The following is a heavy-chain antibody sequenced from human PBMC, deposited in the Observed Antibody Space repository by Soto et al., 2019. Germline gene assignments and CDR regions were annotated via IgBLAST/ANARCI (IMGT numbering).Heavy chain of an antibody. V-gene: IGHV3-21*04. J-gene: IGHJ4*02. D-gene: IGHD3-9*01. CDR2: IRTSSSII. CDR1: GFTLSSYT. Sequence: GGSLRLSCAASGFTLSSYTMKWVRQAPGRGLEWVSSIRTSSSIIYYADSVKGRFTISRDNTKNSLYLQMNSLRAEDTALYYCARVFLTEYYDILTGYYIGSDYWGQGTLVTVSS. CDR3: ARVFLTEYYDILTGYYIGSDY.